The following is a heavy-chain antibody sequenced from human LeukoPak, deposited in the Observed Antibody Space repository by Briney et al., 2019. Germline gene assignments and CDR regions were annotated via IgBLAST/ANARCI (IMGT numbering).Heavy chain of an antibody. CDR2: ISSSGSTI. D-gene: IGHD3/OR15-3a*01. CDR3: ARPTWTNYMDV. J-gene: IGHJ6*03. Sequence: GGSLRLSCAASGFTFSSYEMNWVRQAPGKGLEWVSYISSSGSTIYYADSVKGRFTISRDNAKNSVSLQMNSLRAEDTAVYFCARPTWTNYMDVWGKGTAVTISS. CDR1: GFTFSSYE. V-gene: IGHV3-48*03.